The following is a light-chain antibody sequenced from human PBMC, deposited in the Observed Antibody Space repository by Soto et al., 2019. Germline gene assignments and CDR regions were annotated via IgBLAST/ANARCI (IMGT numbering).Light chain of an antibody. Sequence: QSALTQPASVSGSPGQSITISCTGTSSDVGCYNYVSWYQQHPGNAPKLMIYGVTNRPSGVSNRFSGSKSGNTASLTISGLQAEDEADYYCSSYTRSSTLRVFGGGTKVTVL. J-gene: IGLJ3*02. CDR3: SSYTRSSTLRV. CDR1: SSDVGCYNY. V-gene: IGLV2-14*01. CDR2: GVT.